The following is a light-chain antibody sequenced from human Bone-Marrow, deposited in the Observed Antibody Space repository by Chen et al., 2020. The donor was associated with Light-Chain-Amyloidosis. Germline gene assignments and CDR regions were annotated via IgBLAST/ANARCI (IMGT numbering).Light chain of an antibody. V-gene: IGLV1-40*01. CDR2: GNS. Sequence: QSVLTQPPSVSGAPGQRVTISCTGSSSNIGAGYDVHWYQQLPGTAPKLLIYGNSNRPSGVPDRCSGSKSGTSASLAITGLQAEDEADYYCQSYDSSLGGSGVFGGGTKLTVL. CDR1: SSNIGAGYD. CDR3: QSYDSSLGGSGV. J-gene: IGLJ3*02.